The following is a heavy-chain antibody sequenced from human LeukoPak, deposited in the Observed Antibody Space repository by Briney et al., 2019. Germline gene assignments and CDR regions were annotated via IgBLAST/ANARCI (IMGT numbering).Heavy chain of an antibody. CDR3: ARYFYDDSGFPNYSFDY. V-gene: IGHV1-18*01. CDR2: ISSYNGDT. J-gene: IGHJ4*02. D-gene: IGHD3-22*01. Sequence: GASVKVSRKASGYTFNKYGITWVRQAPGQGLEWMGWISSYNGDTNYAQKFQGRATMTTDTSTTTAYMELRSLRYDDTAVYYCARYFYDDSGFPNYSFDYWGQGTLVTVSS. CDR1: GYTFNKYG.